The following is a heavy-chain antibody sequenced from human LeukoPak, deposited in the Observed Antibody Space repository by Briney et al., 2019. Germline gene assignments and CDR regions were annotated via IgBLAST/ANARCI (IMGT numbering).Heavy chain of an antibody. V-gene: IGHV4-34*01. CDR3: ARLSSSYYGSGSYTYPYYYYYMDV. J-gene: IGHJ6*03. CDR2: INHSGST. Sequence: PSETLSLTCAVYGGSFSGYYWSWIRQPPGKGLEWIGEINHSGSTNYNPSLKSRVTISVDTSKNQFSLKLSSVTAADTAVYYCARLSSSYYGSGSYTYPYYYYYMDVWGKGTTVTISS. CDR1: GGSFSGYY. D-gene: IGHD3-10*01.